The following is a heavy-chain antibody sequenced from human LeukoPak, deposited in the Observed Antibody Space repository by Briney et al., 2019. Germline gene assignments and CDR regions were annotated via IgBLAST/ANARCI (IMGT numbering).Heavy chain of an antibody. V-gene: IGHV1-2*02. CDR1: GYTFTGYY. J-gene: IGHJ4*02. CDR3: ARAQTTVTDY. D-gene: IGHD4-17*01. CDR2: IIPNSGGT. Sequence: ASVKVSCKASGYTFTGYYMHWVRQAPGQGLEWMGWIIPNSGGTHYAQKFQGRVTMTRDTSISTAYMGLSSLRSDDTAVYYCARAQTTVTDYWGQGTLVTVSS.